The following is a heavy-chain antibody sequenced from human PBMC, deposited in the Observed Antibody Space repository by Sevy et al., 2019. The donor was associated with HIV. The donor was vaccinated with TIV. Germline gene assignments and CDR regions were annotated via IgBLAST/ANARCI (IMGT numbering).Heavy chain of an antibody. CDR1: GFTFSNAW. D-gene: IGHD1-26*01. CDR3: TTGVISGSYWVGLDY. CDR2: IKSNTDGGTT. J-gene: IGHJ4*02. V-gene: IGHV3-15*01. Sequence: GGSLRLSCAASGFTFSNAWMSWVRQAPGKGLEWVGRIKSNTDGGTTDYAAPVKGRFTISRDDSKNTLYLQMNSLKTEDTAVYYCTTGVISGSYWVGLDYWGQGTLVTVSS.